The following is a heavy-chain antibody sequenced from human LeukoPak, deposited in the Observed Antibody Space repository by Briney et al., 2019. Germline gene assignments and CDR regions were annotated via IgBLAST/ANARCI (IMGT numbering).Heavy chain of an antibody. V-gene: IGHV3-7*01. CDR3: ARGSPVDY. Sequence: PGGSLRLSCAASGFTFSSYSMNWVRQAPGKGLEWVANIKQDGSEKYYVDSVKGRFTISRDNAKNSLYLQMNTLRAEDTAVYYCARGSPVDYWGQGTLVTVSS. CDR2: IKQDGSEK. J-gene: IGHJ4*02. CDR1: GFTFSSYS.